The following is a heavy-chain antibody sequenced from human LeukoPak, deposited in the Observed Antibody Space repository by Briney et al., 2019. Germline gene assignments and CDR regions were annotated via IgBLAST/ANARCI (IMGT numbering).Heavy chain of an antibody. CDR3: ARHERFASPLNAFDI. J-gene: IGHJ3*02. Sequence: SETLSLTCTVSGGSISSYYWSWIRQPPGKGLEWIGYIYYSGSTNYNPSLKSRVTISVDTSKNQFSLKLSSVTAADTAVYYCARHERFASPLNAFDIWGQGTMVTVSS. V-gene: IGHV4-59*08. CDR1: GGSISSYY. D-gene: IGHD3-10*01. CDR2: IYYSGST.